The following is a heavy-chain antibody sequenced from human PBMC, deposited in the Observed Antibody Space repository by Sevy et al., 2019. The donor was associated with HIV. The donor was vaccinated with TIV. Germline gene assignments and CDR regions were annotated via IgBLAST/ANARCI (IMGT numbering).Heavy chain of an antibody. V-gene: IGHV4-59*08. CDR3: AGENAWGRGHS. J-gene: IGHJ4*02. CDR1: GGSITSLY. D-gene: IGHD1-26*01. CDR2: IYYNGHI. Sequence: SETLSLTCTVSGGSITSLYWNWIRQPPGKGLEWIANIYYNGHINYNPSLKSRVTLSLDTSKNQFSLRLSSVTAADTAMYYCAGENAWGRGHSWGQGTLVTV.